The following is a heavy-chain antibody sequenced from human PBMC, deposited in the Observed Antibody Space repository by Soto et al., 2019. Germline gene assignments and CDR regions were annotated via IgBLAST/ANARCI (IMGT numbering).Heavy chain of an antibody. Sequence: LRLSCATSGFTFTTYSMNWVRQAPGKGLEWVSSISGTGGQTYHADSVKGRFTISRDNSKETLSLQMDSLRAEDTATYFCVKDQSPRAGGGSVGGYWGPGTLVTVSS. CDR2: ISGTGGQT. CDR3: VKDQSPRAGGGSVGGY. V-gene: IGHV3-23*01. J-gene: IGHJ4*02. CDR1: GFTFTTYS. D-gene: IGHD6-13*01.